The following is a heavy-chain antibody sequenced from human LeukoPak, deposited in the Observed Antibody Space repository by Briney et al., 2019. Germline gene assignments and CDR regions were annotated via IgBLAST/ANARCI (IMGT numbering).Heavy chain of an antibody. D-gene: IGHD3-10*01. CDR2: IYYSGCT. CDR3: ASEVLWSPGWFDP. Sequence: SETLSLTCTVSGGSISSSSYYWGWIRQPPGKGLEWIGSIYYSGCTYYNPSLKSRVTISVDTSKNQFSLKLSSVTAADTAVYYCASEVLWSPGWFDPWGQGTLVTVSS. V-gene: IGHV4-39*01. CDR1: GGSISSSSYY. J-gene: IGHJ5*02.